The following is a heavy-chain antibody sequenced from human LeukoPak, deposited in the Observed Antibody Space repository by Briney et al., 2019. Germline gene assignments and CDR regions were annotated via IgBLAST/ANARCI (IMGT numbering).Heavy chain of an antibody. CDR3: ARDTQLWLGYYYYYYVDV. CDR1: GYTFTGYY. J-gene: IGHJ6*03. V-gene: IGHV1-2*02. Sequence: ASVKVSCKASGYTFTGYYMHWVRQAPGQGLEWMGWINPNSGGTNYAQKFQGRVTMTRDTSISTAYMELSRLRSDDTAVYYCARDTQLWLGYYYYYYVDVWGKGTTVTVSS. D-gene: IGHD5-18*01. CDR2: INPNSGGT.